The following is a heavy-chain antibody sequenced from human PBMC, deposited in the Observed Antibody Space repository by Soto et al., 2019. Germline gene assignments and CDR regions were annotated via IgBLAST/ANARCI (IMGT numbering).Heavy chain of an antibody. V-gene: IGHV3-53*01. J-gene: IGHJ5*02. Sequence: GGSLRLSCAASGVTVSSNYMSWVRQAPGKGLEWVSVICSGGSTYYADSVKGRFTISRDNSKNTLYLQMNSLRAEDTAVYYCAKEKISTSCCNWFDPWGQGTLVTVSS. CDR2: ICSGGST. CDR1: GVTVSSNY. D-gene: IGHD2-2*01. CDR3: AKEKISTSCCNWFDP.